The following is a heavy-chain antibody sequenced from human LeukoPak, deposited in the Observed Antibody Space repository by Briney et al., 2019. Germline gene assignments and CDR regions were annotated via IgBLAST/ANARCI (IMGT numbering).Heavy chain of an antibody. J-gene: IGHJ4*02. CDR1: GGSISSGSYY. CDR3: ARAVGATIDY. D-gene: IGHD1-26*01. CDR2: IYTSGST. Sequence: SQTLSLTSTVSGGSISSGSYYWSWIRQPAGKGLEWIGRIYTSGSTNYNPSLKSRVTISVDTSKNQFSLKLSSVTAADTAVYYCARAVGATIDYWGQGTLVTVSS. V-gene: IGHV4-61*02.